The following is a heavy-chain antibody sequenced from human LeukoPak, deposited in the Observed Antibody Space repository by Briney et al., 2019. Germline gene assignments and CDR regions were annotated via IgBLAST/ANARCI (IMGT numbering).Heavy chain of an antibody. CDR3: TTEGSGYSGYGSFDY. V-gene: IGHV3-15*01. CDR2: IKSKTDGGTT. Sequence: GGSLRLSCAASGFTFSNAWMSWVRQAPGKGLEWVGRIKSKTDGGTTDYAAPVKGRFTISRDDSKNTLYLQMNSLKTEDTAVYYCTTEGSGYSGYGSFDYWGQGTLVTVSS. CDR1: GFTFSNAW. J-gene: IGHJ4*02. D-gene: IGHD5-12*01.